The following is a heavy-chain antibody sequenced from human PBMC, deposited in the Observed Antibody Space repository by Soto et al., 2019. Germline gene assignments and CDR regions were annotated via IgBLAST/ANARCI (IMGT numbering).Heavy chain of an antibody. CDR2: IYPGDSDT. J-gene: IGHJ5*02. D-gene: IGHD2-15*01. Sequence: GESLKISCKGSGYSFTSYWIGWVRQMPGKGLEWMGIIYPGDSDTRYSPSFQGQVTISADKSISTAYLQWSSLKASDTAMYYCARLSSPCSGGSCYYRGGWFDPWGQGTLVTVSS. CDR1: GYSFTSYW. V-gene: IGHV5-51*01. CDR3: ARLSSPCSGGSCYYRGGWFDP.